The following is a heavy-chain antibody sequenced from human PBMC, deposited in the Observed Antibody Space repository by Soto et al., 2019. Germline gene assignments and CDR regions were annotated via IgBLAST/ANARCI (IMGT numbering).Heavy chain of an antibody. D-gene: IGHD3-22*01. Sequence: PGGSLTLSWAAAGFTVSDYYMSWIRQAPGQGLEWVSYISSSGSTIYYADSVKGRFTISRDNAKNSLYLQMNSLRAEDTAVYYCARAGDYYDSSGSDYWGQGTLVTVSS. J-gene: IGHJ4*02. CDR2: ISSSGSTI. V-gene: IGHV3-11*01. CDR1: GFTVSDYY. CDR3: ARAGDYYDSSGSDY.